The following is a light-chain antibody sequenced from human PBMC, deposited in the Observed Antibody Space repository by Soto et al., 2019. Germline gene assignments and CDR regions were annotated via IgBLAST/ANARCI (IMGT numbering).Light chain of an antibody. J-gene: IGKJ1*01. V-gene: IGKV1-5*03. CDR3: QQYNSYST. CDR2: KAS. CDR1: QSVSDW. Sequence: DLQMTQSPSTLSASVGDRVTITCRASQSVSDWLAWYQQKPGKAPKLLIYKASSLESGVPSRFSGSGSGTEFTLTISGLQPDDFATYYCQQYNSYSTFGQGTKVEIK.